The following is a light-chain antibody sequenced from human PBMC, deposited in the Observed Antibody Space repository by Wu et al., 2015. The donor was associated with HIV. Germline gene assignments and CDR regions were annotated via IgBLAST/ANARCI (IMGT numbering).Light chain of an antibody. J-gene: IGKJ2*01. Sequence: DIQMTQSPSTLSASVGDRVTITCRASQSISTWLAWYQQKPGKAPNLLIYKASSLESGVPSRFSGSGSGTEFTLTISSLQPDDFATYYCQQYKNYTFGQGTKLEIK. CDR1: QSISTW. CDR2: KAS. CDR3: QQYKNYT. V-gene: IGKV1-5*03.